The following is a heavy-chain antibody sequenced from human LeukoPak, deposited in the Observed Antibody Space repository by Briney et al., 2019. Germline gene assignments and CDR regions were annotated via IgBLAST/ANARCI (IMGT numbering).Heavy chain of an antibody. D-gene: IGHD2-15*01. Sequence: PGGSLRLSCAASGFKFRNYDMHWVRQVSGEGLEWVATIGTTDDTYYAGSVKGRFTISREDGKNSLFLQMNSLRAGDTAAYYCTRDIAGSGTAMDVWGKGTTVTVSS. CDR2: IGTTDDT. J-gene: IGHJ6*03. CDR1: GFKFRNYD. CDR3: TRDIAGSGTAMDV. V-gene: IGHV3-13*01.